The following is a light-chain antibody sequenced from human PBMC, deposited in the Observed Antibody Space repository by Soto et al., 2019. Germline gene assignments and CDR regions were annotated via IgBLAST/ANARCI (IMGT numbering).Light chain of an antibody. CDR3: LQDYNYPWT. CDR1: QGIRDE. Sequence: AIQMTQSPSSLSVSVGDRVTISCRASQGIRDELGWYQQKPGKAPMLLIYAASSLQSGVPSRFRGSGSGTDFIHTISSLQPEDFATYYCLQDYNYPWTFGQGTKVEIK. V-gene: IGKV1-6*01. J-gene: IGKJ1*01. CDR2: AAS.